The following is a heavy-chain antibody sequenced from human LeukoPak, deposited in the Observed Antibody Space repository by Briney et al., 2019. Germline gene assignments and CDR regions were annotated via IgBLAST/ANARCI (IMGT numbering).Heavy chain of an antibody. Sequence: PGGSLRLSCAASGFTFSSYGMHWVRQAPGKGLEWVAVISYGGSNKYYADSVKGRFTISRDNSKNTLYLQMNSLRAEDTAVYYCAKKRGGYNYDYYFDYWGQGTLVTVSS. J-gene: IGHJ4*02. V-gene: IGHV3-30*18. CDR3: AKKRGGYNYDYYFDY. D-gene: IGHD5-24*01. CDR1: GFTFSSYG. CDR2: ISYGGSNK.